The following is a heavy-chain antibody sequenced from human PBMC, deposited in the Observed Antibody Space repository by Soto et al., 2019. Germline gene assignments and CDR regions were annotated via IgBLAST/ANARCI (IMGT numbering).Heavy chain of an antibody. J-gene: IGHJ4*02. Sequence: ASVKVSCKASGYTFTSYAMHWVRQAPGQRLEWMGWINAGNGNTKYSQKFQGRVTITRDTSTSTAYMELRSLGSADTAIYYCARDPRYSGYPSGDFWGQGTLVTVSS. V-gene: IGHV1-3*01. CDR3: ARDPRYSGYPSGDF. D-gene: IGHD5-12*01. CDR1: GYTFTSYA. CDR2: INAGNGNT.